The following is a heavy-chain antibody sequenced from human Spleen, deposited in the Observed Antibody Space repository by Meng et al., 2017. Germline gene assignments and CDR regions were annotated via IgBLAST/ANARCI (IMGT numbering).Heavy chain of an antibody. CDR2: MTWDGVNT. V-gene: IGHV3-43D*03. D-gene: IGHD3-9*01. J-gene: IGHJ4*02. CDR1: GFNSDDYA. CDR3: ARDRRIVLRYFDWLFPEYYFDY. Sequence: GESLKISCAASGFNSDDYAMHWVRQAPGKGLEWVSLMTWDGVNTYYADSVKGRFTISRDNSKNTLYLQMNSLRAEDTAVYYCARDRRIVLRYFDWLFPEYYFDYWGQGTLVTVSS.